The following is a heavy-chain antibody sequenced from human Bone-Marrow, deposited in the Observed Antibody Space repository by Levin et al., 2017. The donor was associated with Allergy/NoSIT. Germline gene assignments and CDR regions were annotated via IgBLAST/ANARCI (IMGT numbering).Heavy chain of an antibody. Sequence: SCAASGFTFSTYAMHWVRQAPGKGLEWVAVISYDGSKRADSVKGRFTISRDNPKNTLYLQMNSLRAEDTAVYYCARDSGIAVAGINWYFDLWGRGTLVTVSS. J-gene: IGHJ2*01. CDR1: GFTFSTYA. D-gene: IGHD6-19*01. CDR3: ARDSGIAVAGINWYFDL. V-gene: IGHV3-30-3*01. CDR2: ISYDGSKR.